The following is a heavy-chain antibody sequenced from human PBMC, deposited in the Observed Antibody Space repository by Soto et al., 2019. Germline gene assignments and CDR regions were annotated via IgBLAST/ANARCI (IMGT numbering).Heavy chain of an antibody. Sequence: ASVKVSCKTSGYTFINYGISWVRQAPGQGPEWMGWISPYNDDTKYAQKFQGRVTMTTDTSTRTAYMEMRSLRSDDTAVYYCVRGVGSGSYYNQYDWLDAWGEGSVVTVSS. CDR2: ISPYNDDT. J-gene: IGHJ5*02. V-gene: IGHV1-18*01. D-gene: IGHD3-10*01. CDR3: VRGVGSGSYYNQYDWLDA. CDR1: GYTFINYG.